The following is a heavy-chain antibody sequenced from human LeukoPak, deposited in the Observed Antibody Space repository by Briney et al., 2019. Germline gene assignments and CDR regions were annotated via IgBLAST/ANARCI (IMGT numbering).Heavy chain of an antibody. D-gene: IGHD3-22*01. Sequence: GGSLRLSCAASGFTVSSNYMSWVRQAPGKGLEWVSVIYSGGSTYYADSVKGRFTISRDNSKNTLYLQMNSLRAEDTAVYYCARRFYYDSSGYYNRFDPWGQGTLVTVSS. V-gene: IGHV3-53*01. CDR3: ARRFYYDSSGYYNRFDP. CDR2: IYSGGST. CDR1: GFTVSSNY. J-gene: IGHJ5*02.